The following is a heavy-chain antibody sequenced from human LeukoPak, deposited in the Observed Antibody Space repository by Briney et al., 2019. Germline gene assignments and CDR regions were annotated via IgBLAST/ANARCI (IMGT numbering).Heavy chain of an antibody. CDR3: ARGDPIYDFWSGGDY. CDR2: ISSSSSYI. V-gene: IGHV3-21*01. J-gene: IGHJ4*02. Sequence: PGGSLRLSCAASGFTFRSYSMNWVRQAPGKGLEWVSYISSSSSYIYYADSVKGRFTISRDNAKNSLYLQMNSLRAEDTAVYYCARGDPIYDFWSGGDYWGQGSLVTVSS. CDR1: GFTFRSYS. D-gene: IGHD3-3*01.